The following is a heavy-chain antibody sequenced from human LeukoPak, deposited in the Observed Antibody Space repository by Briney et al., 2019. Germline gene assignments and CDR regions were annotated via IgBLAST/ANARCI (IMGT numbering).Heavy chain of an antibody. CDR1: GGSISSGSYY. V-gene: IGHV4-61*02. Sequence: MSSETLSLTCTVSGGSISSGSYYWSWIRQPAGKGLEWIGRIYTSGSTNYNPSLKSRVTISVDTSKNQFSLKLSSVTAADTAVYYCARATWTTVTNYYYYYYMDVWGKGTTVTISS. CDR3: ARATWTTVTNYYYYYYMDV. J-gene: IGHJ6*03. CDR2: IYTSGST. D-gene: IGHD4-17*01.